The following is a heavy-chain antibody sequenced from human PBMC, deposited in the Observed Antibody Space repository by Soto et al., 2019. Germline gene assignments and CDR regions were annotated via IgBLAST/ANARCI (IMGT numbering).Heavy chain of an antibody. CDR2: INHSGST. CDR1: GGSFSGYY. V-gene: IGHV4-34*01. Sequence: SETLSLTCAVYGGSFSGYYWSWIRQPPGKGLEWIGEINHSGSTNYNPSLKSRVTISVDTSKNQFSLKLSSVTAADTAVYYCARVARLSKRTTVVTRSSVDYWGQGTLVTVSS. D-gene: IGHD4-17*01. J-gene: IGHJ4*02. CDR3: ARVARLSKRTTVVTRSSVDY.